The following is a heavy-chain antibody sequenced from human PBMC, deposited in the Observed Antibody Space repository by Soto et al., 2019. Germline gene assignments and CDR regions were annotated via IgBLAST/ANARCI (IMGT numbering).Heavy chain of an antibody. J-gene: IGHJ4*02. CDR3: TTYLYRGYERGFLY. Sequence: GGSLRLSCAASGLTFNNYAMTWVRQAPGMGLEFVSVIGGGGGDIHYTDSVKGRFTISRDNSKNTLYLQLNTLRAEDTAVYYCTTYLYRGYERGFLYWGQGTLVTVSS. D-gene: IGHD5-12*01. V-gene: IGHV3-23*01. CDR2: IGGGGGDI. CDR1: GLTFNNYA.